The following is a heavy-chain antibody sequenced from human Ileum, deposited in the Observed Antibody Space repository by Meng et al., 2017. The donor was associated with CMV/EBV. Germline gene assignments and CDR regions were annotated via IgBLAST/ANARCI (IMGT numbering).Heavy chain of an antibody. CDR3: ARGTTVNVNCFDT. Sequence: SETLSLTCSVSGGPIGSHYWSWIRQFPGKGLEWIGYIFYSGRTAYNPSLKSRVDISPHPSKHEFSLRLNSVTAADAAVYYCARGTTVNVNCFDTWGRGTLVTVSS. D-gene: IGHD1-14*01. CDR1: GGPIGSHY. CDR2: IFYSGRT. J-gene: IGHJ5*02. V-gene: IGHV4-59*11.